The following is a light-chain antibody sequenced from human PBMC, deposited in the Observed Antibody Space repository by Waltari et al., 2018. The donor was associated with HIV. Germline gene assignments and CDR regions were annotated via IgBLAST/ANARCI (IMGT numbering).Light chain of an antibody. V-gene: IGLV8-61*01. CDR3: VLYLGSGIWV. CDR2: NTE. J-gene: IGLJ2*01. Sequence: QTVVTQEPSFSVSPGGTVTLTCAFSSGSVSTTYSPSWYQQTPGQAPRTPIYNTETRSSGVPDRFSGSILGNKAALTITGAQADDESDYYCVLYLGSGIWVFGGGTKLTVL. CDR1: SGSVSTTYS.